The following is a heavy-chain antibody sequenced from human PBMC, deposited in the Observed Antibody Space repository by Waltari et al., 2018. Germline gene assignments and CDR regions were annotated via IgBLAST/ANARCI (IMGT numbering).Heavy chain of an antibody. D-gene: IGHD1-26*01. CDR3: TRGDSGSYFGQAFDI. Sequence: QVQLVESGGGVVQPGRSLRLSCAASGFTFSSYGMHWVRQAPGKGLEWVAVIWYDGSNKYDADSVKGRFTISRDNSKNTLYLQMNSLRAEDTAMYYCTRGDSGSYFGQAFDIWGQGTMVTVSS. J-gene: IGHJ3*02. V-gene: IGHV3-33*08. CDR2: IWYDGSNK. CDR1: GFTFSSYG.